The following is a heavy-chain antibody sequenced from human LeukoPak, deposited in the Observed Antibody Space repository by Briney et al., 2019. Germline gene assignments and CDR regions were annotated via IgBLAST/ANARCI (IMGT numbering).Heavy chain of an antibody. CDR3: ARAVGYGAGSYGFDI. J-gene: IGHJ3*02. V-gene: IGHV3-74*01. CDR2: IIRDGTGT. D-gene: IGHD3-10*01. CDR1: GFTLSSKV. Sequence: PGGSLRLSCAASGFTLSSKVMHWVRQAPGTGLVWVSRIIRDGTGTDYADSVKGRFTICRDIATNTLYLQMNSLRAEDTAVYYCARAVGYGAGSYGFDIWGQGTTVTVSS.